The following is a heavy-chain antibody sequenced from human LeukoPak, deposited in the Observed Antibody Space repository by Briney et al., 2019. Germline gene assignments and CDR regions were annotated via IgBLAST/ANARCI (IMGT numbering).Heavy chain of an antibody. J-gene: IGHJ4*02. CDR1: GGFISSYY. D-gene: IGHD3-3*01. V-gene: IGHV4-59*01. CDR3: ARGVVITGLDY. Sequence: PSETLSLTCTVSGGFISSYYWNWIRQTPGKGLEWIGSIHSSGNTNYNPSLKSRVTISVDTSKNQFSLMLTSVTAADTAVYYCARGVVITGLDYWGQGTLVTASS. CDR2: IHSSGNT.